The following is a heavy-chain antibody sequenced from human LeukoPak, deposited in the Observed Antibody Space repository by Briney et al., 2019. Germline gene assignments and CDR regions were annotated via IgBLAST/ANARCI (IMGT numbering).Heavy chain of an antibody. CDR3: ARDRGNGVCLV. J-gene: IGHJ4*02. CDR1: GYTFTSYG. CDR2: ISAYNGNT. D-gene: IGHD2-8*01. Sequence: ASVTVSCTASGYTFTSYGIGWVRQAPGQGLEWMGWISAYNGNTNYAQKLQGRVTMTTDTSTSTAYMELRSLRSDDTAVYYCARDRGNGVCLVWGQGTLVTVSS. V-gene: IGHV1-18*01.